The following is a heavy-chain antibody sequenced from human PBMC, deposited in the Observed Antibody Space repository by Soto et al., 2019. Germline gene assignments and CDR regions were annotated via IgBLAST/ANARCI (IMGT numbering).Heavy chain of an antibody. V-gene: IGHV1-69*13. CDR1: VGTFSSYA. J-gene: IGHJ5*02. Sequence: GASVKVSCQASVGTFSSYAISWLRQAPGQGLEWMGGIIPIFGTANYAQKFQGRVTITADESTSTAYMELSSLRSEDTAVYYCARASPYYDFWSDYQSRFDPWGQGTLVTVSS. CDR3: ARASPYYDFWSDYQSRFDP. CDR2: IIPIFGTA. D-gene: IGHD3-3*01.